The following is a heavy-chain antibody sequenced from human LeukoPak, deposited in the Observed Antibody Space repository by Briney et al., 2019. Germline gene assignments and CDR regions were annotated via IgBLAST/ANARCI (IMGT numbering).Heavy chain of an antibody. Sequence: ASVKVSCNASGYTFTSYGISWVRQAPGQGREWMGLIRAYSGNKNFAQKLQGRVTMTTATSTSTAYMELRSLRSDDTAVYYCASLSSNYYDSSGFDYWGQGTLVTVSS. CDR1: GYTFTSYG. J-gene: IGHJ4*02. CDR3: ASLSSNYYDSSGFDY. CDR2: IRAYSGNK. V-gene: IGHV1-18*01. D-gene: IGHD3-22*01.